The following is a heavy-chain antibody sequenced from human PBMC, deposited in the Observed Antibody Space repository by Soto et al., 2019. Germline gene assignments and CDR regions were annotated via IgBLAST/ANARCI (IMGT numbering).Heavy chain of an antibody. D-gene: IGHD6-19*01. J-gene: IGHJ4*02. Sequence: QLQLQESGPGLVKPSETLSLTCTVSGGSIRGSDDYWAWIRQSPGKGLEYIGSVFYTGSAYYNPSLKSRVTLVADTSTNRFFLNLKSVTATDTAVYYCAKTPSGWYDYWGQGTLVTVSS. CDR2: VFYTGSA. CDR3: AKTPSGWYDY. CDR1: GGSIRGSDDY. V-gene: IGHV4-39*01.